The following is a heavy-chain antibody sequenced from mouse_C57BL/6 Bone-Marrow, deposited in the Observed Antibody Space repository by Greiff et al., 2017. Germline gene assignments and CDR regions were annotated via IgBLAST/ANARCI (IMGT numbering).Heavy chain of an antibody. CDR1: GYTFTSYW. CDR3: ATYDEGMWYY. J-gene: IGHJ4*01. D-gene: IGHD2-3*01. Sequence: VQGVESGAELAKPGASVKLSCKASGYTFTSYWMHWVKQRPGQGLEWIGYINPSSGYTKYNQKFKDKATLTADKSSSTAYMQLSSLTYEDSAVYYCATYDEGMWYYWGQGTSVTVSS. CDR2: INPSSGYT. V-gene: IGHV1-7*01.